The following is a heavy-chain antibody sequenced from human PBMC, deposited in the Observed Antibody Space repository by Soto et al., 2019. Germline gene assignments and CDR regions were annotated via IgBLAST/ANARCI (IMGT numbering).Heavy chain of an antibody. Sequence: GASVKISCKASGGTFSSYAISWVRRAPGQGLEWMGGIIPIFGTANYAQKFQGRVTITADESTSTAYMELSGLRSEDTAVYYCARVSSGSYYYFDYWGQGTLVTVSS. D-gene: IGHD1-26*01. J-gene: IGHJ4*02. CDR2: IIPIFGTA. CDR1: GGTFSSYA. CDR3: ARVSSGSYYYFDY. V-gene: IGHV1-69*13.